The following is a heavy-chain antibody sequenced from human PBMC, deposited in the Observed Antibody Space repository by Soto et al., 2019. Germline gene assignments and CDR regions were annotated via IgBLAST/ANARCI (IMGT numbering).Heavy chain of an antibody. CDR1: GYTFTSYG. J-gene: IGHJ3*02. CDR3: ARDHDTMVRGVIMVDAFDI. Sequence: QVQLVQSGAEVKKPGASVKVSCKASGYTFTSYGISWVRQAPGQGLEWMGWISAYNGNTNYAQKLQGRVTMTTDTATSTAYMELRSLRSDDTAVYYCARDHDTMVRGVIMVDAFDIWGQGTMVTVSS. D-gene: IGHD3-10*01. V-gene: IGHV1-18*01. CDR2: ISAYNGNT.